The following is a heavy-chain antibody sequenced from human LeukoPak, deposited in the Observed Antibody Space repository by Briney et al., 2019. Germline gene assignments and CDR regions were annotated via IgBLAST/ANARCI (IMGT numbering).Heavy chain of an antibody. V-gene: IGHV4-59*01. CDR1: GGSISSYY. Sequence: SETLSLTCTVSGGSISSYYWSWIRQPPGKGLEWIGYIYYSGSTNYNPSLKSRVTISVDTSKNQFSLKLSSVTAADTAVYYCARAGWLRSENWFDPWGQGTQVTVSS. J-gene: IGHJ5*02. CDR3: ARAGWLRSENWFDP. CDR2: IYYSGST. D-gene: IGHD5-12*01.